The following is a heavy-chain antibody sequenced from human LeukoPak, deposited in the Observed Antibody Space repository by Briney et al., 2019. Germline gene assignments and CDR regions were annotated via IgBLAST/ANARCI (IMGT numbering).Heavy chain of an antibody. D-gene: IGHD3-22*01. J-gene: IGHJ4*02. Sequence: GASVTVSFKASVYTFTDYYMHWVRQAPGQGREGMGWINPNSGGTNYAHKFQGRVTMTRDTSISTAYMELSRLRSDDTAVYYCARGMGSGSYSAAYYFDYWGQGTLVTVSS. CDR3: ARGMGSGSYSAAYYFDY. V-gene: IGHV1-2*07. CDR2: INPNSGGT. CDR1: VYTFTDYY.